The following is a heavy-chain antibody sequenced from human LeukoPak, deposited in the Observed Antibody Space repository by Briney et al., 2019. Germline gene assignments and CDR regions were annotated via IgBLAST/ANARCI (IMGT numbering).Heavy chain of an antibody. CDR2: INPNSGAT. D-gene: IGHD2-2*03. V-gene: IGHV1-2*02. CDR1: GYLFTTYG. J-gene: IGHJ1*01. Sequence: ASVKVSCKTSGYLFTTYGISWVRQAPGQGLEWMGWINPNSGATGHAQKFQGRVTMTRDTSISTSYMEVTGLRSDDTAVYFCARDGYCRGSSCPFQHWGQGTMVTVSS. CDR3: ARDGYCRGSSCPFQH.